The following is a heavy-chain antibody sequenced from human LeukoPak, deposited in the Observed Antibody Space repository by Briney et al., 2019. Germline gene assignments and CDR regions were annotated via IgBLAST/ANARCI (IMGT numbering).Heavy chain of an antibody. Sequence: GGSLRLSCVASEFTFSSYGMHWVRQAPGKGLEWVAVIWYDGSNKYYADSVKGRFTISRDNSKNTLYLQMNSLRAEDTAVYYCARDLSDSSGYPDYWGQGTLVTVSS. J-gene: IGHJ4*02. D-gene: IGHD3-22*01. CDR2: IWYDGSNK. CDR1: EFTFSSYG. V-gene: IGHV3-33*08. CDR3: ARDLSDSSGYPDY.